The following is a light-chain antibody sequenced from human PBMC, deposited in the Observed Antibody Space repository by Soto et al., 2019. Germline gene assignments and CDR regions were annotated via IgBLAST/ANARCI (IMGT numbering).Light chain of an antibody. CDR1: SSDIGAYNF. Sequence: QSALTQPASVSGSPGQSITISCTGTSSDIGAYNFVSWYQQHPGKATKLMLYDVNIRPSGVSNRFSGSKSGNTDSLTISGLQAEDEADYYCTSWTTSTTMIFGGGTK. CDR3: TSWTTSTTMI. J-gene: IGLJ2*01. V-gene: IGLV2-14*03. CDR2: DVN.